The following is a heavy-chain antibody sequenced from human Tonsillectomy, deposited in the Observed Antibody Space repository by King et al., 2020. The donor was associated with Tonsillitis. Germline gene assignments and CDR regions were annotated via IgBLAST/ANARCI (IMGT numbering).Heavy chain of an antibody. CDR3: AKYFRTWYRLHPPDY. CDR1: GFSFSSYA. Sequence: VQLVESGGGLVQPGGSRRLSCAASGFSFSSYAMSWVRQAPGKGLEWVSAITGSGGGTYYADSVKGRFTISRDNSNNTLYLQMSSLRAEDTAVYYCAKYFRTWYRLHPPDYWGQGTLVTVSS. D-gene: IGHD6-13*01. V-gene: IGHV3-23*04. CDR2: ITGSGGGT. J-gene: IGHJ4*02.